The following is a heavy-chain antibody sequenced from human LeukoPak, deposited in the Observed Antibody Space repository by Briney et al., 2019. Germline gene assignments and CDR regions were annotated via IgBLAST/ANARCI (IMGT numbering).Heavy chain of an antibody. Sequence: GGSLRLSCVVSGFTFSSYAMSWVRQAPGKGLEWVSAISGSGGSTYYADSVKGRFTISRDNSKNTLYLQMNSLRAEDTAVYYCAKPGIQLWLPNYFDYWGQGTLVTVSS. V-gene: IGHV3-23*01. CDR2: ISGSGGST. CDR1: GFTFSSYA. J-gene: IGHJ4*02. CDR3: AKPGIQLWLPNYFDY. D-gene: IGHD5-18*01.